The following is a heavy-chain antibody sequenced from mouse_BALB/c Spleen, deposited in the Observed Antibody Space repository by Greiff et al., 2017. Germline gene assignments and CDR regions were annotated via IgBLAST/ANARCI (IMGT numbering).Heavy chain of an antibody. CDR2: ISYSGST. CDR1: GYSITSDYA. Sequence: VQLKESGPGLVKPSQSLSLTCTVTGYSITSDYAWNWIRQFPGNKLEWMGYISYSGSTSYNPSLKSRISITRDTSKNQFFLQLNSVTTEDTATYYCARENGYDPAYWGQGTLVTVSA. J-gene: IGHJ3*01. D-gene: IGHD2-2*01. V-gene: IGHV3-2*02. CDR3: ARENGYDPAY.